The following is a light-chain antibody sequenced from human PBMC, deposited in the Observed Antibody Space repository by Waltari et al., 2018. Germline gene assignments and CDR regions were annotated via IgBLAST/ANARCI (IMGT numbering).Light chain of an antibody. CDR1: SSYVGGYNY. J-gene: IGLJ3*02. CDR2: DVS. CDR3: SSYISSSTLEV. V-gene: IGLV2-14*03. Sequence: QSALTQPASVSGSPGQSITISCPGTSSYVGGYNYVPWYQQHPGKAPKLMIFDVSNRPSGVSNRFSGSKSGNTASLTISGLQAEDEADYYCSSYISSSTLEVFGGGTRLTVL.